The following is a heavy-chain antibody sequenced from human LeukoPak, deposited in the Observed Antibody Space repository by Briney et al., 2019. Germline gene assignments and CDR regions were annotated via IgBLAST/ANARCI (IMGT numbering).Heavy chain of an antibody. D-gene: IGHD3-22*01. CDR2: INAGNGNT. CDR1: GYTFINYA. V-gene: IGHV1-3*03. J-gene: IGHJ4*02. CDR3: ARASNYYDSSGRGYYFDY. Sequence: GASVKVSCKASGYTFINYAMHWVRQAPGQRLEWMGWINAGNGNTKYSQEFQARVTITRDTSASTAYMEVSSLRSEDMAVYYCARASNYYDSSGRGYYFDYWGQGTLVTVSS.